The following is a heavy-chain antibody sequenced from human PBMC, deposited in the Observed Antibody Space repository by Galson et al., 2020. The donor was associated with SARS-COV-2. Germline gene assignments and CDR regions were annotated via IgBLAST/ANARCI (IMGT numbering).Heavy chain of an antibody. CDR1: GGSISSDSY. CDR2: IYYSGRT. J-gene: IGHJ4*02. CDR3: ARKPNALYYFDD. V-gene: IGHV4-30-4*01. Sequence: SQTLSLTCTVSGGSISSDSYWSWMRQPPGKGLEWIGYIYYSGRTYHNPSLKSRVTISVDTSKNQLSLRLSSVTAADTAVYYCARKPNALYYFDDWGQGTLVTVSS.